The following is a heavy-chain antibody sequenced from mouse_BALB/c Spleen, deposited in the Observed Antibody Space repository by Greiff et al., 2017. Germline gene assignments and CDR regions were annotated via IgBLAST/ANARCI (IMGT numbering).Heavy chain of an antibody. CDR1: GYSITSGYY. J-gene: IGHJ4*01. Sequence: ESGPGLVKPSQSLSLTCSVTGYSITSGYYWNWIRQFPGNKLEWMGYISYDGSNNYNPSLKNRISISRDTSKNQFFLKLNSVTTEDTATYYCARAVIYDGYYVDYAMDYWGQGTSVTVSS. V-gene: IGHV3-6*02. CDR3: ARAVIYDGYYVDYAMDY. D-gene: IGHD2-3*01. CDR2: ISYDGSN.